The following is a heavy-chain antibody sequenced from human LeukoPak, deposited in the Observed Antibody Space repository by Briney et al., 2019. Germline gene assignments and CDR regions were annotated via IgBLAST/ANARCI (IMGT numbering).Heavy chain of an antibody. CDR2: IYYSGST. CDR1: GGSISSYY. Sequence: PSETLSLTCTVSGGSISSYYWSWIRQPPGKGLEWIGYIYYSGSTNYNPSLKSRVTISVDTSKNQFSLKLSSVTAADTAVYYCAREDMITFGGVIKDWGQGTLVTVSS. CDR3: AREDMITFGGVIKD. D-gene: IGHD3-16*01. V-gene: IGHV4-59*12. J-gene: IGHJ4*02.